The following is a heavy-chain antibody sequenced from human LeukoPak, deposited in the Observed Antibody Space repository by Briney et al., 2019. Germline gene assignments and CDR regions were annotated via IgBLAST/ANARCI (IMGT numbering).Heavy chain of an antibody. CDR3: ARGDGYSSSWENYFDY. CDR2: IYYSGST. CDR1: GGSISSGGYY. Sequence: NPSQTLSLTCTVSGGSISSGGYYWSWIRQHPGKGLEWIGYIYYSGSTYYNPSLKSRVTISVDTSKNQFSLKLSSVTAADTAVYYCARGDGYSSSWENYFDYWGQGTLVTVSS. V-gene: IGHV4-31*03. D-gene: IGHD6-13*01. J-gene: IGHJ4*02.